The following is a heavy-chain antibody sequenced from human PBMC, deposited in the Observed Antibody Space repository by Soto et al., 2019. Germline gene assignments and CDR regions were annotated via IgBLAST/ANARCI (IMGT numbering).Heavy chain of an antibody. Sequence: QVQVVESGGGVVQPGRSLRLSCAASGFNFSSYGMHWVRQAPGKGLEWVTVISYDGSNKYYADSVKGRFTISRDNSKNTLYLQMDSLRAEDTAVYYCAKDTYYHDGSGYYVFDYWGQGTLVTVSS. V-gene: IGHV3-30*18. CDR3: AKDTYYHDGSGYYVFDY. CDR1: GFNFSSYG. J-gene: IGHJ4*02. D-gene: IGHD3-22*01. CDR2: ISYDGSNK.